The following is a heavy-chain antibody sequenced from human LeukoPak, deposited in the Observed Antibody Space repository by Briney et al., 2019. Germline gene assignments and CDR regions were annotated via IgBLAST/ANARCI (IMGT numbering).Heavy chain of an antibody. CDR1: GDSINNYF. J-gene: IGHJ4*02. D-gene: IGHD6-6*01. CDR2: IYASGTT. CDR3: ARESYASSYVFDF. V-gene: IGHV4-4*07. Sequence: ASETLSLTCTVSGDSINNYFWSWIRQPAGKGLDWIGRIYASGTTNYNPSLKSRVTMSVDTSKNQFSLKLSSVTAADTAMYYCARESYASSYVFDFWGQGTLVTVSS.